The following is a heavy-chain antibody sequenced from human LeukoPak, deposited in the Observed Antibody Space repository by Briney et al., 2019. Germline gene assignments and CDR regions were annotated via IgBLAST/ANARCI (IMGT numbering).Heavy chain of an antibody. D-gene: IGHD3-16*01. V-gene: IGHV3-33*01. Sequence: GGSLRLSCAASGFTISSYGMHWVRQAPGKGLEWVAVIWYDGSNKYYADSVKGRFTISRDNSKNTLYLQMGSLRAEDMAVYYCARGRRGQWGQGTLVTVSS. CDR2: IWYDGSNK. CDR1: GFTISSYG. J-gene: IGHJ4*02. CDR3: ARGRRGQ.